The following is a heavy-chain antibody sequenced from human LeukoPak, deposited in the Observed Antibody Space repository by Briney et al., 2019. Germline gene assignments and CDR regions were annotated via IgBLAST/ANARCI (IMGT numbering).Heavy chain of an antibody. CDR2: INPNSGGT. J-gene: IGHJ6*03. CDR3: ARSFGDFNYYYFYYMDV. V-gene: IGHV1-2*06. CDR1: GYTFIDYY. D-gene: IGHD3-10*01. Sequence: ASVKVSCKASGYTFIDYYIHWVRQAPGQGLEWMGRINPNSGGTNYAQKFQGRVTMTRDTSIITAYMDLSRLRSDDTAVYYCARSFGDFNYYYFYYMDVWGRGTTVTISS.